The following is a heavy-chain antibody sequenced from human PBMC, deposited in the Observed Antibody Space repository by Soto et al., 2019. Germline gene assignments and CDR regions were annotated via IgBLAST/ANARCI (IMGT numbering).Heavy chain of an antibody. D-gene: IGHD2-8*01. CDR1: GYAISSSNW. V-gene: IGHV4-28*01. Sequence: QVQLQDSGPGLVKPSDTLSLTCAVSGYAISSSNWWGGIRQPPGKGLEWIGYIYYSGTTYYNPSLKRRVTMSVDTSKHQFSLKLTSVTAVDTAVYCCARREMPGTIDYWGQGPLVTVSS. J-gene: IGHJ4*02. CDR3: ARREMPGTIDY. CDR2: IYYSGTT.